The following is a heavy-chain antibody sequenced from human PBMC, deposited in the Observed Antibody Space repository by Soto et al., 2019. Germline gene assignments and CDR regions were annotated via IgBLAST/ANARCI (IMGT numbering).Heavy chain of an antibody. J-gene: IGHJ4*02. CDR1: GGSISSGGYY. CDR2: IYYSGST. CDR3: ARGSGYALTSFYY. Sequence: SETLSLTCTVSGGSISSGGYYWSWIRQHPGKGLEWIGYIYYSGSTYYNPSLKSRVTISVDTSKNQFSLKLSSVTAADTAVYYCARGSGYALTSFYYWGQGTLVTVSS. D-gene: IGHD3-3*01. V-gene: IGHV4-31*03.